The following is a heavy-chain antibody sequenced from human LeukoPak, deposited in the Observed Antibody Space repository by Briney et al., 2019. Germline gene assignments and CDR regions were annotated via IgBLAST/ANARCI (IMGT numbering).Heavy chain of an antibody. CDR1: GFSLSIYW. V-gene: IGHV3-7*01. J-gene: IGHJ3*02. CDR2: INQDGSEK. Sequence: GGSLRLSCAASGFSLSIYWMTWVRQAPGKGLEWAAYINQDGSEKYYVDSVKGRFTISRDNAKNSLYLQMNSLRAEDTAVYYCARVYPDSYYYDSSGGDAFDIWGQGTMVTVSS. CDR3: ARVYPDSYYYDSSGGDAFDI. D-gene: IGHD3-22*01.